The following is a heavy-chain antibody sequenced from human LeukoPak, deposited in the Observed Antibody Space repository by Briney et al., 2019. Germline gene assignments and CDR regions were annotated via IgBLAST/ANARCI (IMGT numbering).Heavy chain of an antibody. CDR3: ARGGYSYGCGY. CDR2: VNHSGST. J-gene: IGHJ4*02. D-gene: IGHD5-18*01. CDR1: GGSFSDYY. Sequence: TSETLSLTCAVYGGSFSDYYWSWIRQPPGKGLEWIGEVNHSGSTNYNPSLKSRVTISVDTSKNQFSLKLSSVTAADTAVYYCARGGYSYGCGYWGQGNLVTVSS. V-gene: IGHV4-34*01.